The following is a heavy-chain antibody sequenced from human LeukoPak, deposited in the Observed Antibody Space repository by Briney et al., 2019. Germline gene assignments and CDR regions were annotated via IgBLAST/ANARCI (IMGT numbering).Heavy chain of an antibody. CDR2: IRYNGNNQ. D-gene: IGHD3-10*01. V-gene: IGHV3-30*02. CDR3: AKDSAFYYIDV. CDR1: AFTFSSYS. Sequence: GGSLRLSCAASAFTFSSYSVNWVRQAPGKGLEWVAFIRYNGNNQYYADSVKGRFTISRDNSKNTLYLQMNSLKGDDTAVYYCAKDSAFYYIDVWGKGTTVIISS. J-gene: IGHJ6*03.